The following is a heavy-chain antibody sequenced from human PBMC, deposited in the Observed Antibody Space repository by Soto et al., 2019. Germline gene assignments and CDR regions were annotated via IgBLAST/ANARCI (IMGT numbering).Heavy chain of an antibody. J-gene: IGHJ4*02. CDR2: IIPIFGTA. CDR1: GGTFSSYA. Sequence: SVKVSCKASGGTFSSYAISWVRQAPGQGLEWMGGIIPIFGTANYAQKFQGRVTITADKSTSTAYMELSSLRSEDTAVYYCATRYYYDSSGYYYVAYFDYWGQGTLVTVSS. V-gene: IGHV1-69*06. D-gene: IGHD3-22*01. CDR3: ATRYYYDSSGYYYVAYFDY.